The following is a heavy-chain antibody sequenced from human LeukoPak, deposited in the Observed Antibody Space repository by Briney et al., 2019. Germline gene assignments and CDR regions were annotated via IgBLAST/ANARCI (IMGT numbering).Heavy chain of an antibody. V-gene: IGHV3-23*01. CDR1: GFTFTNYA. CDR3: ANWKSESATYFDD. D-gene: IGHD1-1*01. J-gene: IGHJ4*02. CDR2: ISSSGSDT. Sequence: GGSLRLSCAASGFTFTNYAMSWVRQAPGKGLEWVSAISSSGSDTYYADPVKGRFTVSRDNFKNTLYLQMNRLRAEDTAIYYCANWKSESATYFDDWGQGTLVTVSS.